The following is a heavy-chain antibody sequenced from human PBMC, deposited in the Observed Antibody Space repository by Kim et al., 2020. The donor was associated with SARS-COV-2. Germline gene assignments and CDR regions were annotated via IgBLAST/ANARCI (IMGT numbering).Heavy chain of an antibody. D-gene: IGHD2-15*01. CDR3: AKTGVVARTGIDA. J-gene: IGHJ5*02. CDR1: GFTFSSNA. V-gene: IGHV3-23*01. CDR2: ISGNGGTT. Sequence: GGSLRLSCVVSGFTFSSNAMSWVRQAPGKGLEWVSSISGNGGTTYYADSVKGRFTISRDNSKNTMSLQMNSLRAEDTAVYYCAKTGVVARTGIDAWGQGTLVTVSS.